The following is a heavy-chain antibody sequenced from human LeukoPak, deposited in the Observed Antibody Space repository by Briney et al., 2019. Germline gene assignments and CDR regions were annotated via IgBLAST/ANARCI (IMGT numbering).Heavy chain of an antibody. CDR3: ARDGGRGSSGYINY. Sequence: PSETLSLTCTVSGGSISSYYWSWIRQPAGKGLEWIGRIYTSGSTNYNPSLKSRVTMSVDTSKNQFSLKLSSVTAADTAVYYCARDGGRGSSGYINYWGQGTLVTVSS. V-gene: IGHV4-4*07. D-gene: IGHD3-22*01. CDR1: GGSISSYY. J-gene: IGHJ4*02. CDR2: IYTSGST.